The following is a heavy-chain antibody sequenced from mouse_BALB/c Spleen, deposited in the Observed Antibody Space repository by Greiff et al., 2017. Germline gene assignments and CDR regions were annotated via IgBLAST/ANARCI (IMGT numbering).Heavy chain of an antibody. Sequence: QVQLKESGAELAKPGASVKMSCKASGYTFTSYWMHWVKQRPGQGLEWIGYINPSTGYTEYNQKFKDKATLTADKSSSTAYMQLSSLTSEDSAVYYCARSGDGYRYYYAMDYWGQGTSVTVSS. D-gene: IGHD2-3*01. CDR3: ARSGDGYRYYYAMDY. V-gene: IGHV1-7*01. CDR1: GYTFTSYW. J-gene: IGHJ4*01. CDR2: INPSTGYT.